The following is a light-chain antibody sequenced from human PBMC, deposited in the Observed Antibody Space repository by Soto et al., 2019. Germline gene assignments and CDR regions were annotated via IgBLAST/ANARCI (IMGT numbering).Light chain of an antibody. CDR1: QSISSL. J-gene: IGKJ2*01. Sequence: DIQMTQSPSTLSASVGDRVTITCRASQSISSLLAWYQQKPGKAPKLLIYKASSLESGVLSRFSGSGSGTEFTLTIISPQPDDFATYYCQKYNSYPYTFGQGTKLEIK. CDR3: QKYNSYPYT. V-gene: IGKV1-5*03. CDR2: KAS.